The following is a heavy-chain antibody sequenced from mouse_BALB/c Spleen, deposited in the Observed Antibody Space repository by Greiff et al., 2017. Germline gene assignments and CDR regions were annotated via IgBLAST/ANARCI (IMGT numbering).Heavy chain of an antibody. J-gene: IGHJ2*01. Sequence: EVQLQQSGTVLARPGASVKMSCKASGYSFTSYWMHWVKQRPGQGLEWIGAIYPGNSDTSYNQKFKGKAKLTAVTSASTAYMELSSLTNEDSAVYYCTSGDFDYYGSSYGYWGQGTTLTVSS. V-gene: IGHV1-5*01. D-gene: IGHD1-1*01. CDR1: GYSFTSYW. CDR3: TSGDFDYYGSSYGY. CDR2: IYPGNSDT.